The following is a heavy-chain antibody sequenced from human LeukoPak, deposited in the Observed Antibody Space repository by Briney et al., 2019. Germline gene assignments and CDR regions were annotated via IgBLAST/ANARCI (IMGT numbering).Heavy chain of an antibody. CDR2: ISWNSGSR. CDR3: AKGMDRVVPAAITPFDY. Sequence: SLRLSCAASGFALSTFAMPWVRQAPGKGLEWVSGISWNSGSRGYADSVKGRFTVSRDNAKNSLYLQMNSLRAEDTALYYCAKGMDRVVPAAITPFDYWGQGTLVTVSS. CDR1: GFALSTFA. D-gene: IGHD2-2*02. V-gene: IGHV3-9*01. J-gene: IGHJ4*02.